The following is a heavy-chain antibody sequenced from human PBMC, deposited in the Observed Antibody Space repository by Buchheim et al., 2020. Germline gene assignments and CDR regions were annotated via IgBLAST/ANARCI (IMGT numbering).Heavy chain of an antibody. V-gene: IGHV3-30*18. CDR1: GFTFSSYG. J-gene: IGHJ4*02. D-gene: IGHD3-10*01. Sequence: QVQLVESGGGVVQPGRSLRLSCAASGFTFSSYGMHWVRQAPGKGLEWVAVISYDGSNKYYADSVKGRFTIPRDNSKNTLYLQMNSLRAEDTAVYYCAKDHGSGSCDYWGQGTL. CDR2: ISYDGSNK. CDR3: AKDHGSGSCDY.